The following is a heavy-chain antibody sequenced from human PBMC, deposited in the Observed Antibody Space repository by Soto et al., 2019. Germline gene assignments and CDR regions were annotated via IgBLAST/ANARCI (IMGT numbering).Heavy chain of an antibody. CDR3: TRGTFETTAPFY. CDR1: GGSFRNYY. J-gene: IGHJ4*02. Sequence: SETLSLTCGVYGGSFRNYYWIWVRQPPGKGLEWIGEVNHSGEATYNPSLQSRVTISLDTSNNHFSLKMTSLAAADTAVYYCTRGTFETTAPFYWGQGIPVTVSS. D-gene: IGHD4-17*01. CDR2: VNHSGEA. V-gene: IGHV4-34*01.